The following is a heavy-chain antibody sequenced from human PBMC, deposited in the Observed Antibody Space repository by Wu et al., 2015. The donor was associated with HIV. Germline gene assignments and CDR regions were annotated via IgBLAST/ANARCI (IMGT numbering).Heavy chain of an antibody. Sequence: QVRLVQSGAEVKKPGASVKVSCGTSGYTFANYYIHWLRQAPGQGLEWMAWXNPSGGSTIYSDNFEGRVTVTRDTSMKTVYMELDSLTSGDTAVYYCARDATPVTTEFDYWGQGTLITVSS. J-gene: IGHJ4*02. CDR3: ARDATPVTTEFDY. V-gene: IGHV1-2*07. CDR1: GYTFANYY. CDR2: XNPSGGST. D-gene: IGHD4-11*01.